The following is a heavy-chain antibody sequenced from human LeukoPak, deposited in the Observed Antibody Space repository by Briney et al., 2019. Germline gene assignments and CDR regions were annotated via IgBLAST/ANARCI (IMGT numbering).Heavy chain of an antibody. CDR2: INHSGST. J-gene: IGHJ5*02. D-gene: IGHD3-9*01. V-gene: IGHV4-34*01. CDR3: ASRLRYFDWLLSGHNWFDP. CDR1: GGSFSGYY. Sequence: KSSETLSLTCAVYGGSFSGYYWSWIRQPPGKGLEWIGEINHSGSTNYNPSLKSRVTISVDTSKNQFSLKLSSVTAADTAVYYCASRLRYFDWLLSGHNWFDPWGQGTLVTVSS.